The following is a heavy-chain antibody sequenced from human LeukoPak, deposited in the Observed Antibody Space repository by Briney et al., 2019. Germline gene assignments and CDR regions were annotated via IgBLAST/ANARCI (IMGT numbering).Heavy chain of an antibody. V-gene: IGHV4-59*08. J-gene: IGHJ4*02. CDR2: MHSSGSA. Sequence: SSGTLSLTCTVSGGSISPYYWSWIRQPPGKGLEWIGYMHSSGSANNNPSLKSRVTISVDTSKNQFSLKLSSVTAADTAVYYCARMGGYSGYATHWGQGTLVTVSS. CDR1: GGSISPYY. CDR3: ARMGGYSGYATH. D-gene: IGHD5-12*01.